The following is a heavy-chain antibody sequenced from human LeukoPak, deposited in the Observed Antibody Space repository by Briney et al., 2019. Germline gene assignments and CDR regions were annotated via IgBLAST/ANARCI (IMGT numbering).Heavy chain of an antibody. CDR2: ISYDGSNK. J-gene: IGHJ4*02. D-gene: IGHD6-19*01. Sequence: GRSLRLSCAASGFTFTSYGMHWVRQAPGKGLEWVAVISYDGSNKYYADSVKGRFTISRDNSKNTLYLQMNSLRAEDTAVYYCATLERGYAVAVDYWGQGTLVTVSS. V-gene: IGHV3-30*03. CDR3: ATLERGYAVAVDY. CDR1: GFTFTSYG.